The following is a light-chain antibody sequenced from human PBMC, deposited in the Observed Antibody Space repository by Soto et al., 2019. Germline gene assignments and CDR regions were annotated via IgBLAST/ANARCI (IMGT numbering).Light chain of an antibody. CDR2: QVT. V-gene: IGLV2-14*01. CDR1: SSDIGGYYY. CDR3: TSYSSSDIFYV. Sequence: QSFRTQPASVSGSPGQSITIACAGTSSDIGGYYYVSWYQHHPGKAPKLLIYQVTNRPSRVSNRFSGSKSGNTASLTISGLQADDEADYYCTSYSSSDIFYVFGTGTKVTVL. J-gene: IGLJ1*01.